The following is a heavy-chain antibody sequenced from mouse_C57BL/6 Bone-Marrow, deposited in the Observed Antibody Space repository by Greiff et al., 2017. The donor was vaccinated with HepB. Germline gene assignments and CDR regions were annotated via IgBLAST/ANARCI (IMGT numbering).Heavy chain of an antibody. CDR1: GFNIKDDY. CDR3: TYYYYGTFDY. Sequence: EVQLQQSGAELVRPGASVKLSCTASGFNIKDDYMHWLKQRPEQGLEWIGWIDPENGDTEYASKFQGKATITADTSSNTAYLQLSSLTSEDTAVYYCTYYYYGTFDYWGQGTTLTVSS. J-gene: IGHJ2*01. D-gene: IGHD1-1*01. V-gene: IGHV14-4*01. CDR2: IDPENGDT.